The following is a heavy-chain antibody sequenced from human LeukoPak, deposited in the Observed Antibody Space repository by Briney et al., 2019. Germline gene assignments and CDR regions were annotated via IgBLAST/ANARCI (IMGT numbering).Heavy chain of an antibody. CDR2: IDASGNT. CDR3: ARLTRGGIDAFDI. Sequence: SETLSLTCTVSGGSISSGSYYWSWIRQPARKGLEWIGRIDASGNTHQNPSLKSRVTISVDTSKNQFSLKLSSVTAADTAMYYCARLTRGGIDAFDIWGQGTMVTVSS. CDR1: GGSISSGSYY. D-gene: IGHD3-16*01. J-gene: IGHJ3*02. V-gene: IGHV4-61*02.